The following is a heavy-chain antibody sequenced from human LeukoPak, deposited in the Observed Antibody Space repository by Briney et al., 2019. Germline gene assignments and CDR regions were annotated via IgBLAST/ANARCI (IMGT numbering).Heavy chain of an antibody. CDR3: ASSVLLWVGELLDY. CDR2: ISYSGST. D-gene: IGHD3-10*01. J-gene: IGHJ4*02. CDR1: GGSISNYY. Sequence: SETLSLTCTVSGGSISNYYWTWIRQPPGKGLEWIGFISYSGSTNYNPSLKSRVTISVDTSKNQFSLKLSSVTAADTAGYYCASSVLLWVGELLDYWGQGTLVTVSS. V-gene: IGHV4-59*01.